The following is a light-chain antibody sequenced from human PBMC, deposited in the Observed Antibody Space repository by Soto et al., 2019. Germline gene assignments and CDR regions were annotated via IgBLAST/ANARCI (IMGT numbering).Light chain of an antibody. V-gene: IGKV1-8*01. CDR2: AAS. CDR3: QQYYSYPPRWT. J-gene: IGKJ1*01. Sequence: AIRMTQSPSSLSASTGDRVTITCRASQGISSYLAWYQQKPGKAPKLLIYAASTLQSGVPSRFSGSGSGTDFTLTISCLQSEDFANYYCQQYYSYPPRWTFGQGTKVEIK. CDR1: QGISSY.